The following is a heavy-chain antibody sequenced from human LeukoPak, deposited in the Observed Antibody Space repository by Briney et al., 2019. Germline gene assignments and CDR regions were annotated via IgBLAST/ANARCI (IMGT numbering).Heavy chain of an antibody. V-gene: IGHV3-13*01. CDR3: ARGIFDSRGAEYFQN. CDR1: GFTFRSYD. Sequence: GGSLRLSCEASGFTFRSYDMYWVRQAPGKGLEWVSNIGTAGDTYYADSVKGRFTISRENAKNSLYLQMNSLRAGDTAVYYCARGIFDSRGAEYFQNWGRGTLVTVSS. D-gene: IGHD3-22*01. CDR2: IGTAGDT. J-gene: IGHJ1*01.